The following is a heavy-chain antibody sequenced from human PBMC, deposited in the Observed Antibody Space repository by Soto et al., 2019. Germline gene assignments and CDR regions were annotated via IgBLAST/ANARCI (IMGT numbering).Heavy chain of an antibody. D-gene: IGHD5-18*01. CDR3: AREGLDTAMVTGIDY. CDR1: GFTFSSYG. J-gene: IGHJ4*02. Sequence: GGSLRLSCAASGFTFSSYGMHWVRQAPGKGLEWVAVIWYDGSNKYYADSVKGRFTISRDNSKNTLYLQMNSLRAEDTAVYYFAREGLDTAMVTGIDYWGQGTLVTVSS. V-gene: IGHV3-33*01. CDR2: IWYDGSNK.